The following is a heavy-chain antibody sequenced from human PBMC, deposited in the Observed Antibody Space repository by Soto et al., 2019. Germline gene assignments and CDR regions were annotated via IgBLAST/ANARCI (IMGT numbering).Heavy chain of an antibody. J-gene: IGHJ4*02. CDR3: VGASGPFDY. CDR2: IIPGLGIA. CDR1: GGTFSSYT. V-gene: IGHV1-69*02. Sequence: SVKVSCKASGGTFSSYTISWVRQAPGQGLEWMGRIIPGLGIANYAQRFQGRVTITADKSTSTAYMELSGLRFEDTAMYFCVGASGPFDYWGPGTQVTVSS. D-gene: IGHD3-16*01.